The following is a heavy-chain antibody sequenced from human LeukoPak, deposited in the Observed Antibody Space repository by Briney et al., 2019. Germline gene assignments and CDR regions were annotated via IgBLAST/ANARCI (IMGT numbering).Heavy chain of an antibody. V-gene: IGHV3-48*01. D-gene: IGHD2-2*01. J-gene: IGHJ3*02. CDR3: ARVIYCSSTSCRNAFDI. Sequence: PGGSLRLSCAASGFTFSSYAMSWVRQAPGKGLEWVSCISTSSSTKYYADSVKGRFTISRDNAKNSLYLQMNSLRAEDTAVYDCARVIYCSSTSCRNAFDIWGQGTVVTASP. CDR2: ISTSSSTK. CDR1: GFTFSSYA.